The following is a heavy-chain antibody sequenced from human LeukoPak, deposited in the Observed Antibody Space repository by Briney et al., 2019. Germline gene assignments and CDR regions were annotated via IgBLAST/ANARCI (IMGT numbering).Heavy chain of an antibody. Sequence: SVKVSCKASGGTFSSYAISWVRQAPGQGLEWMGRIIHILGIANYAQKFQGRVTITADNSTSTAYMELSSLRSEDTAVYYCARDGIVGATRRYYFDYWGQGTLVTVSS. J-gene: IGHJ4*02. CDR3: ARDGIVGATRRYYFDY. D-gene: IGHD1-26*01. CDR1: GGTFSSYA. V-gene: IGHV1-69*04. CDR2: IIHILGIA.